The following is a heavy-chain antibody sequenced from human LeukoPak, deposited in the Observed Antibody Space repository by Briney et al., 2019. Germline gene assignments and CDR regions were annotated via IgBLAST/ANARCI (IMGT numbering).Heavy chain of an antibody. J-gene: IGHJ3*02. V-gene: IGHV4-31*11. CDR1: GGSFSGYY. D-gene: IGHD3-22*01. CDR2: IYYSGST. Sequence: SETLSLTCAVYGGSFSGYYWSWIRQHPGKGLEWIGYIYYSGSTYYNPSLKSRVTISVDTSENQFSLKLSSVTAADTAVYYCARNYYDSSGYYLEFAFDIWGQGTMVTVSS. CDR3: ARNYYDSSGYYLEFAFDI.